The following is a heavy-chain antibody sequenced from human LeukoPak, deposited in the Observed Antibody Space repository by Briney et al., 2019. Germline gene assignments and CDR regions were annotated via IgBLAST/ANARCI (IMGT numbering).Heavy chain of an antibody. J-gene: IGHJ2*01. CDR1: IHSISSYY. Sequence: HTLSLPCTFPIHSISSYYGSCIRQPRERAREAGGYIYYSGSTNYNPSLKSRVTISVDTSKNQFSLKLSSVTAADTAVYYCARVLYGDHGWYFDLWGRGTLVTVSS. CDR3: ARVLYGDHGWYFDL. V-gene: IGHV4-59*07. D-gene: IGHD4-17*01. CDR2: IYYSGST.